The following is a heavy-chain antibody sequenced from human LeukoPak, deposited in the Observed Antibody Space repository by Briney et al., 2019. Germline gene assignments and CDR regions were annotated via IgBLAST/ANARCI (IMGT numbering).Heavy chain of an antibody. Sequence: SETLSLTCAVYGGSFSGYYWSWVRQPPGKGLEWIGEINHSGSTNYNPSLKSRVTISVDTSKNQFSLKLSSVTAADTAVYYCARGRLGQWLVGYYFDYWGQGTLVTVSS. D-gene: IGHD6-19*01. CDR3: ARGRLGQWLVGYYFDY. V-gene: IGHV4-34*01. CDR1: GGSFSGYY. CDR2: INHSGST. J-gene: IGHJ4*02.